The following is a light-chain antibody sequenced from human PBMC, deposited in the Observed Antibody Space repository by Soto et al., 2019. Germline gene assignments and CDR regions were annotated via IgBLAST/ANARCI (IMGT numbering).Light chain of an antibody. Sequence: EIVLTQSPATLSLSPGERATLSCRASQSVRSYLAWYQQKPGQTPRLLIYDAFNRATGIPARFSGSGSGTDFTLTISSLEPEDFAVYYCQRYGSSPPHTFGQGTRLEIK. CDR1: QSVRSY. CDR2: DAF. V-gene: IGKV3-11*01. J-gene: IGKJ2*01. CDR3: QRYGSSPPHT.